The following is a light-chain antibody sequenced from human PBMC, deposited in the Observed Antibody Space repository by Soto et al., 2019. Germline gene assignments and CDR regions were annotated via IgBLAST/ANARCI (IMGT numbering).Light chain of an antibody. V-gene: IGKV1-5*03. CDR1: QSITNC. CDR3: EQDNPYCPYS. Sequence: DIQMTQSPSTLSASVGDRVTITCRASQSITNCLAWYQQKPGKAPKLLIFDAPSLRSGVPSRFSGSGSGTEFTLTISSLQPENFAPYDAEQDNPYCPYSFGQRTKLDIK. J-gene: IGKJ2*01. CDR2: DAP.